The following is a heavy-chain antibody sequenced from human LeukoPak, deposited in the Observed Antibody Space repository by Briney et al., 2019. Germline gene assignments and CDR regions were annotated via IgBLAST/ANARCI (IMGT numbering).Heavy chain of an antibody. CDR3: ARRGGYERGFDY. J-gene: IGHJ4*02. Sequence: SETLSLTCTVSGGSTSSYYWSWIRQPPGKGLEWIGYIYYSGSTNYNPSLKSRVTISVDTSKNQFSLKLSSVTAADTAVYYCARRGGYERGFDYWGQGTLVTVSS. CDR1: GGSTSSYY. V-gene: IGHV4-59*01. CDR2: IYYSGST. D-gene: IGHD5-12*01.